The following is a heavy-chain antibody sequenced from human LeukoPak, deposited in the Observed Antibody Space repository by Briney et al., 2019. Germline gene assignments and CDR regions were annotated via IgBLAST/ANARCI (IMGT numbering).Heavy chain of an antibody. CDR2: IINSGGST. D-gene: IGHD2-2*03. CDR3: AKDGYVSWAYQLSHFDY. Sequence: GGCLRLSRAASAFSLCSYTMGWVRHAPGKGLELVSAIINSGGSTYYADSVKGRFTISRDNSKNTLYLQMNSLRAEDTAVYYCAKDGYVSWAYQLSHFDYWGQGTLVTVSS. J-gene: IGHJ4*02. V-gene: IGHV3-23*01. CDR1: AFSLCSYT.